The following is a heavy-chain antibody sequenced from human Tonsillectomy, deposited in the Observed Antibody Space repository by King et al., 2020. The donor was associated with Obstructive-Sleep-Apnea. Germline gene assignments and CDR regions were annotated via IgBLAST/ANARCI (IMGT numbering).Heavy chain of an antibody. CDR2: ISYDGSNK. CDR3: ASSQLLRNPGEYFQH. V-gene: IGHV3-30-3*01. J-gene: IGHJ1*01. Sequence: VQLVESGGGVVQPGRSLRLSCAASGFTFSSYAMHWVRQAPGKGLEGVAVISYDGSNKYYADSGKGRFTISRDNSKNTLYLQMNSLRAEDTAVYYCASSQLLRNPGEYFQHWGQGTLVTVSS. CDR1: GFTFSSYA. D-gene: IGHD2-2*01.